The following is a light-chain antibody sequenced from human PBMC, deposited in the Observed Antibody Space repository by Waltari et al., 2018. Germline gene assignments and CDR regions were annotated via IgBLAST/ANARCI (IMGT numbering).Light chain of an antibody. CDR1: DSSVQFEL. V-gene: IGLV1-47*01. J-gene: IGLJ2*01. Sequence: QSVLTQPPSASGTPGQRVTIPCSGSDSSVQFELISWYQQVPGTAPRLPLSRLNQRPSGVPDRFSGSKSGTSASLTINGLRTEDEADYFCAGWDDSLNGPIFGGGTKVTVL. CDR2: RLN. CDR3: AGWDDSLNGPI.